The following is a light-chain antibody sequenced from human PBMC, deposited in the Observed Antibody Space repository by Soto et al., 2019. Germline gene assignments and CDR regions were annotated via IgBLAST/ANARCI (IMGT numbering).Light chain of an antibody. CDR2: EVS. V-gene: IGLV2-23*02. CDR3: CSYAGSSFVV. J-gene: IGLJ2*01. CDR1: SSDAGSYNL. Sequence: QSALTQPASVSGSPGQSITISCTGTSSDAGSYNLVSWYQQHPGKAPKLMIYEVSKRPSGVSNRFSGSKSGNTASLTISGLQAEDEADYYCCSYAGSSFVVFGGGTKLTVL.